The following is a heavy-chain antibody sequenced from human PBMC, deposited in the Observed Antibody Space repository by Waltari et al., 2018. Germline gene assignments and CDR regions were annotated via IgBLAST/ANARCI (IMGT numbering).Heavy chain of an antibody. V-gene: IGHV4-4*07. Sequence: QVQLQESGPGLVKPSETLSLSCTVSGGSMSNNYWNWIRQPAGKGLEYIGRVFTSGRTNSNPSLNSRVTMSIDTSKGQFSLELTSVTAADTAIYYCARAQERRDAFDFWGKGTMVTVSS. CDR1: GGSMSNNY. CDR3: ARAQERRDAFDF. D-gene: IGHD1-1*01. J-gene: IGHJ3*01. CDR2: VFTSGRT.